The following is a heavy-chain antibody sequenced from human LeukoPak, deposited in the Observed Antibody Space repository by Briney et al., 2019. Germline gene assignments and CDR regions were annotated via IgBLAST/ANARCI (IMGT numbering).Heavy chain of an antibody. CDR2: TYYSGST. CDR1: GGSISSSSYY. V-gene: IGHV4-39*07. Sequence: SETLSLTCTVSGGSISSSSYYWGWIRQPPGKGLEWIGSTYYSGSTYYNPSLKSRVTISVDTSKNQFSLKLSSVTAADTAVYYCARAEETGTGRFDPWGQGTLVTVSS. J-gene: IGHJ5*02. CDR3: ARAEETGTGRFDP. D-gene: IGHD1-1*01.